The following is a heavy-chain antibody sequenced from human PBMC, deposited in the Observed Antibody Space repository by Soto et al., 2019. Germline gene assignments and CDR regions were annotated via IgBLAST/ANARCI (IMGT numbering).Heavy chain of an antibody. CDR2: IYYIWMT. J-gene: IGHJ4*02. CDR1: GGSISSYY. Sequence: PSETLSLTCTVSGGSISSYYWSWIRQPPGKGLEWIGYIYYIWMTNYNPSLTIRVTTSVYTSNNQLSIKLSSVTAADTSLYYSSRVYGGNLESWGQGPLVTVPQ. D-gene: IGHD4-17*01. CDR3: SRVYGGNLES. V-gene: IGHV4-59*01.